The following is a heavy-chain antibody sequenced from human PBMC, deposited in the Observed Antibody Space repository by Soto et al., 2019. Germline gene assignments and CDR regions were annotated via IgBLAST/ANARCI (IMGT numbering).Heavy chain of an antibody. V-gene: IGHV4-59*01. D-gene: IGHD4-17*01. CDR3: ARLDDYGGKGRDY. J-gene: IGHJ4*02. CDR1: GGSISSYY. CDR2: IYYSGST. Sequence: SETLSLTCTVSGGSISSYYWSWIRQPPGKGLEWIGYIYYSGSTNYNPSLKSRVTISVDTSKNQFSLKLSSVTAADTAVCYCARLDDYGGKGRDYWGQGTLVTVSS.